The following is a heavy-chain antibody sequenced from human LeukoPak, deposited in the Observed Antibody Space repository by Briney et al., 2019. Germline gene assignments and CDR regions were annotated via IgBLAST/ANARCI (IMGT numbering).Heavy chain of an antibody. V-gene: IGHV3-33*05. Sequence: GGSLRLSCITSGFTFRNYGMHWVRQAPGKGLEWVVVISHDGSNNNYADSVKGRFTISRDNSKNTLFLEMNSLRAEDTAVYYCAQDPWGIGPALVLRGPGTMVIVSS. CDR1: GFTFRNYG. J-gene: IGHJ3*01. D-gene: IGHD3-16*01. CDR2: ISHDGSNN. CDR3: AQDPWGIGPALVL.